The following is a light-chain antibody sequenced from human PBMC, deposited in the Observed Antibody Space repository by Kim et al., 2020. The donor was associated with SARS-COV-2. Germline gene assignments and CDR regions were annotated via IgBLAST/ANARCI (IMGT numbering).Light chain of an antibody. CDR1: QSINSDY. Sequence: IVLTQSPGTLSLSPGERATLSCRASQSINSDYLAWYQQKAGQAPRLLIYGASSGATGIPDRFSGSGSGTDFTLTISRLEPEDFAVYYCQQYGSPPLTFGGGTKVDIK. CDR2: GAS. CDR3: QQYGSPPLT. J-gene: IGKJ4*02. V-gene: IGKV3-20*01.